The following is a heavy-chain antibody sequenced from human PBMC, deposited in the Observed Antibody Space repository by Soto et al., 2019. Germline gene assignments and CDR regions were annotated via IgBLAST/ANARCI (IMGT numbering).Heavy chain of an antibody. CDR3: TTEDYVASGYFDY. CDR1: GFTFSNAW. Sequence: GGSLRLSCAASGFTFSNAWMNWVRQAPGKGLEWVGRIKSKTDGGTTDYAAPVKGRFTISRDDSKNTLYLQMNSLKTEDTAVYYCTTEDYVASGYFDYWGQGTLVTVSS. CDR2: IKSKTDGGTT. D-gene: IGHD4-17*01. J-gene: IGHJ4*02. V-gene: IGHV3-15*07.